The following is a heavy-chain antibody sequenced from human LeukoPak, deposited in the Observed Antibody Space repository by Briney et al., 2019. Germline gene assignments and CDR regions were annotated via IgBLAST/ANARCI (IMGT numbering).Heavy chain of an antibody. CDR1: GFTFSSYA. D-gene: IGHD3-3*01. V-gene: IGHV3-30-3*01. J-gene: IGHJ4*02. Sequence: PGGSLRLSCAASGFTFSSYAMHWVRQAPGKGLEWVAVISYDGSNKYYADSVKGRFTISGDNSKNTLYLQMNSLRAEDTAVYYCARTLRFSKYYFDYWGQGTLVTVSS. CDR3: ARTLRFSKYYFDY. CDR2: ISYDGSNK.